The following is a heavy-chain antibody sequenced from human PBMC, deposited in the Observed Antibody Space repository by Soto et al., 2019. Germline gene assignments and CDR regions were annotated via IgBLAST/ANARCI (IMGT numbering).Heavy chain of an antibody. J-gene: IGHJ6*02. CDR1: GYIFVNYG. D-gene: IGHD3-16*01. Sequence: QVQLVQSGDEVKKPGASMKVSCKASGYIFVNYGIAWVRQAPRQGLEWMGWISPYTGNTHSASKVQGRLTMTTDTSTSTAYMDLGSLTSDDTAVYYCVMVDNYVTPTPQDVWGQGTTVTASS. V-gene: IGHV1-18*01. CDR3: VMVDNYVTPTPQDV. CDR2: ISPYTGNT.